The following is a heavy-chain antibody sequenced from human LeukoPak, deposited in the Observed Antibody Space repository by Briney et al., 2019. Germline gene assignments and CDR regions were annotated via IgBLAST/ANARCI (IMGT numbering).Heavy chain of an antibody. J-gene: IGHJ4*02. D-gene: IGHD2-21*02. Sequence: ASVKVSCKASGYTFTSYAMHWVRQAPGQRLEWMGWINAGNGNTKYSQKFQGRVTITRDTSASTAYMELSSLRSEDTAVYYCARELEAYCGGDCNSDYWGQGTLVTVSS. CDR1: GYTFTSYA. V-gene: IGHV1-3*01. CDR2: INAGNGNT. CDR3: ARELEAYCGGDCNSDY.